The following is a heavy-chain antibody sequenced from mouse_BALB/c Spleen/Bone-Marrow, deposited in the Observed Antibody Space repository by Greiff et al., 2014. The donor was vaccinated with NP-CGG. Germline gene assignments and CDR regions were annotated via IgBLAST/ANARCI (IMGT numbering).Heavy chain of an antibody. V-gene: IGHV1S137*01. D-gene: IGHD1-1*01. CDR3: ARWDFGSHCFDY. CDR1: GYTFTDYD. Sequence: QVQLKGSGAELVRPGVSVKIFCKGSGYTFTDYDFYWGEQGHARSLEWIGVISTYYGDTTYNPKFKGKATMTVDKSSTTAYMELARLTSEDSAIYYCARWDFGSHCFDYWGQGTTLTVSS. J-gene: IGHJ2*01. CDR2: ISTYYGDT.